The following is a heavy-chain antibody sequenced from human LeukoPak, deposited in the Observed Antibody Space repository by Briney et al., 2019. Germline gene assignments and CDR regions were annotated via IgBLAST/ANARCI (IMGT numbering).Heavy chain of an antibody. CDR1: GFTFSSYW. CDR2: IKQDGSEK. D-gene: IGHD1-26*01. J-gene: IGHJ4*02. Sequence: GGSLRLSCAASGFTFSSYWMSWVRQAPGKGLEWVANIKQDGSEKYYVDSVKGRFTISRGNAKNSLYTQMNSLRAEDTAVYYCARDHPGATFFVYWGQGTLVTVSS. CDR3: ARDHPGATFFVY. V-gene: IGHV3-7*01.